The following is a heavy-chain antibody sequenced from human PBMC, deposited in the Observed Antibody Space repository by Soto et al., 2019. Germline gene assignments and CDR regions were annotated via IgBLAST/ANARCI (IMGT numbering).Heavy chain of an antibody. CDR2: IGIGGDT. D-gene: IGHD1-1*01. V-gene: IGHV3-13*01. Sequence: LRLSCEASGFTFSSYDMHWVRQATGKGLEWVSGIGIGGDTYYPDSVKGRFTISRENAKNSLYLQMNSLRAGDTAVYYCAREYTGNGGFDPWGQGTLVTVSS. CDR3: AREYTGNGGFDP. CDR1: GFTFSSYD. J-gene: IGHJ5*02.